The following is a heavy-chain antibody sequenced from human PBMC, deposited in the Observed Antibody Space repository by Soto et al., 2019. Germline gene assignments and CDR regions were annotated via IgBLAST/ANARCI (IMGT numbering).Heavy chain of an antibody. J-gene: IGHJ4*02. CDR1: RYSFTTYA. CDR2: INAGNGDT. CDR3: ARDPGTGAALRAYHFDY. D-gene: IGHD1-1*01. Sequence: QVQLVQSGAEVKKPGASVKVSCKASRYSFTTYALHWVRQAPGQRLEWMGWINAGNGDTKYSEKFQGRVTITRVTSANTAYMELSSLRSEDTSVYYCARDPGTGAALRAYHFDYWGQGTLVTVSS. V-gene: IGHV1-3*01.